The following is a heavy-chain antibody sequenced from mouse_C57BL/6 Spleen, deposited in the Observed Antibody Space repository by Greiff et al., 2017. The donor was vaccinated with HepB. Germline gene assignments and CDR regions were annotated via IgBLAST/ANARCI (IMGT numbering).Heavy chain of an antibody. CDR1: GFTFSSYA. J-gene: IGHJ2*01. CDR2: ISDGGSYT. V-gene: IGHV5-4*03. D-gene: IGHD1-1*01. CDR3: ASAYYYGSSSFDY. Sequence: EVKLVESGGGLVKPGGSLKLSCAASGFTFSSYAMSWVRQTPEKRLEWVATISDGGSYTYYPDNVKGRFTISRDNAKNNLYLQMSHLKSEDTAMYYCASAYYYGSSSFDYWGQGTTLTVSS.